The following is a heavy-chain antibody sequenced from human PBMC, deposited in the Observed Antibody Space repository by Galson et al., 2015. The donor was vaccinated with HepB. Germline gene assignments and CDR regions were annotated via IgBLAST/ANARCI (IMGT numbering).Heavy chain of an antibody. Sequence: SLRLSCAASGFTSSDSTMHWVRQAPGKGLEWVGHVRSRPNNFATAYAASLRGRFTISRDGSRDTAYLQMNSLKTEDTAVYYCTRRRYDGSGYLFDYWGQGTLVTVSS. CDR2: VRSRPNNFAT. CDR1: GFTSSDST. V-gene: IGHV3-73*01. D-gene: IGHD3-22*01. J-gene: IGHJ4*02. CDR3: TRRRYDGSGYLFDY.